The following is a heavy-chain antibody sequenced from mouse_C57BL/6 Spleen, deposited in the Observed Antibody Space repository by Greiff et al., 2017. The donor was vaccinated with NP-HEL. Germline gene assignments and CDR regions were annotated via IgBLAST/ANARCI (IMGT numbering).Heavy chain of an antibody. Sequence: EVQLVESGPGLVKPSQSLSLTCSVTGYSITSGYYWNWIRQFPGNKLEWMGYISYDGSNNYNPSLKNRISITRDTSKNQFFLKLNSVTTEDTATYYCARDGELGYAMDYWGQGTSVTVSS. D-gene: IGHD1-3*01. J-gene: IGHJ4*01. V-gene: IGHV3-6*01. CDR3: ARDGELGYAMDY. CDR1: GYSITSGYY. CDR2: ISYDGSN.